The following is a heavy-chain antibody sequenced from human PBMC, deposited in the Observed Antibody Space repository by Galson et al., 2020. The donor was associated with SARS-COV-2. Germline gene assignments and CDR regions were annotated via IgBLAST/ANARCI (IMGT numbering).Heavy chain of an antibody. CDR1: GASFSSYY. CDR2: VYYSGST. Sequence: SETLSLTCTVSGASFSSYYWSWIRQPPGKRLEWIGYVYYSGSTNYNPSLKSRVTISVDTSRNQFSLKLSSVTTADTALYYCAREGTRALSAFDIWGQGTMVTVSS. V-gene: IGHV4-59*01. CDR3: AREGTRALSAFDI. J-gene: IGHJ3*02. D-gene: IGHD3-10*01.